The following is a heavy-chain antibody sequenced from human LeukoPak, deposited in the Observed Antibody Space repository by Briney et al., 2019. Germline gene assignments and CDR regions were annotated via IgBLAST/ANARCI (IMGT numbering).Heavy chain of an antibody. V-gene: IGHV1-2*02. CDR3: AXXXHHGSGSSGDY. J-gene: IGHJ4*02. CDR1: GYTFTSYY. D-gene: IGHD3-10*01. CDR2: INPNSGGT. Sequence: ASVKVSCKASGYTFTSYYMHWVRQAPGQGLEWMGWINPNSGGTNYAQKFQGRVTMTRDTSISTAYMELSRLRSDDTAVYYCAXXXHHGSGSSGDYWGQGTLVTVSS.